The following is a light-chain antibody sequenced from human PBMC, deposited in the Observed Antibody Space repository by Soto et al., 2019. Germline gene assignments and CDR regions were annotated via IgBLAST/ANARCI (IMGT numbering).Light chain of an antibody. J-gene: IGKJ1*01. V-gene: IGKV3-20*01. CDR1: HSFSSSY. CDR3: QQYGSAPAWT. Sequence: EIVLTQSPGTLSLSPGERATLSCRASHSFSSSYLAWYQQKPGQAPRLLIYGASNRATGIPDRFSGSGSGTDFTLTISRLEPEDFAVYYCQQYGSAPAWTFGQGTKVEIK. CDR2: GAS.